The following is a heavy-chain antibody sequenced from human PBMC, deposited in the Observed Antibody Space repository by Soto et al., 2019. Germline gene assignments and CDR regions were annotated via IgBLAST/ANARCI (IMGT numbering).Heavy chain of an antibody. CDR2: IIPIFGTA. J-gene: IGHJ4*02. Sequence: QVQLVQSGAEVKKPGSSVKVSCKASGGTFSSYAISWVRQAPGQGLEWMGGIIPIFGTANYAQKFQGRVTITADESTSTAYMELSSLRSEDTAVYYCAREVGIAATAGYYFDYWGQGTPVTVST. CDR1: GGTFSSYA. D-gene: IGHD6-25*01. CDR3: AREVGIAATAGYYFDY. V-gene: IGHV1-69*01.